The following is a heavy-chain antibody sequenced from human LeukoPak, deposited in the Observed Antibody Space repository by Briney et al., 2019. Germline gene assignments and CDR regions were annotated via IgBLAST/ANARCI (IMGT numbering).Heavy chain of an antibody. Sequence: TGGSLRLSCAASGLTFSNYWMDWVRQAPGKGLEWVGRIRSKTDGETTDYAAPVKGRFSISRDDSKNTVYLQMNSLKTEDAAVYYCTTEKDYWGQGTLVTVSS. CDR1: GLTFSNYW. V-gene: IGHV3-15*07. CDR3: TTEKDY. CDR2: IRSKTDGETT. J-gene: IGHJ4*02.